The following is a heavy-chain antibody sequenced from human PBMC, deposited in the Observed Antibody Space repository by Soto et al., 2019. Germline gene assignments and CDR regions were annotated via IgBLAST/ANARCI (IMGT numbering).Heavy chain of an antibody. CDR1: GFTFSSYA. D-gene: IGHD5-18*01. V-gene: IGHV3-23*01. J-gene: IGHJ3*02. Sequence: GGSLRLSCAASGFTFSSYAMSWVRQAPGKGLEWVSAISGSGGSTYYADSVKGRFTISRDNSKNTLYLQMNSLRAEDTAVYYCAKDRDGYGYFIDAFDIWGQGTMVTVSS. CDR2: ISGSGGST. CDR3: AKDRDGYGYFIDAFDI.